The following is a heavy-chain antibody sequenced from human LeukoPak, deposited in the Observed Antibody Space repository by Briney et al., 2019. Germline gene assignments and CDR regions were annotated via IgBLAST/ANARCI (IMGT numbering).Heavy chain of an antibody. J-gene: IGHJ6*02. CDR1: GFTFSSYS. Sequence: PGGSLRLSCAASGFTFSSYSMNWVRQAPGKGLEWVSSISSSSSYIYYADSVKGRFTISRDNAKNSLYLQMNSLRAEDTAVYYCARGRCSSTSCTDYYYGMDVWGQGTTVTVSS. CDR2: ISSSSSYI. CDR3: ARGRCSSTSCTDYYYGMDV. D-gene: IGHD2-2*01. V-gene: IGHV3-21*01.